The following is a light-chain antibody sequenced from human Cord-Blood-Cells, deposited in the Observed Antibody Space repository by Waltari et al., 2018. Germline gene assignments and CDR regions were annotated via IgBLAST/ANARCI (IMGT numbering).Light chain of an antibody. V-gene: IGLV3-21*04. CDR3: QVWDSSSDHPV. CDR2: YDS. CDR1: NIGSKR. J-gene: IGLJ3*02. Sequence: SYVLTQPPSVSVAPGKTARITGGGNNIGSKRGHWYQQKPGQAPVLVIYYDSDRPSGIPERFSGSNSGNTATLTISRVEAGDEADYYCQVWDSSSDHPVFGGGTKLTVL.